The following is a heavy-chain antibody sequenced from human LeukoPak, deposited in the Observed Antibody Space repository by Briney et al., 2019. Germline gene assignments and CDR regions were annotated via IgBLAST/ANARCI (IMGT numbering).Heavy chain of an antibody. CDR2: IYHSGKT. J-gene: IGHJ4*02. CDR1: GASITSSSFY. V-gene: IGHV4-39*01. CDR3: ARHSAYGDYIDY. Sequence: PSETLSLTCTVSGASITSSSFYRGWVRQSPGKGLDWIGSIYHSGKTYYNPSLKSRLTISVDSSKNRFSLKVTSLTAADTAVYHCARHSAYGDYIDYWGQGSLVTVSS. D-gene: IGHD4-17*01.